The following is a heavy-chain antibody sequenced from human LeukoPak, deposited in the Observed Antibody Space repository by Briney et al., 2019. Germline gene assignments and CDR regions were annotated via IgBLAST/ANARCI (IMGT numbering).Heavy chain of an antibody. D-gene: IGHD5-18*01. CDR2: ITSSGSTI. Sequence: PGGSLRLSCAASGFTFSDYYMTWIRQAPGKGLEWVSYITSSGSTIHYADSVKGRFTISRDNAKDSLFLQMNSLSVEDTAVYYCVNHITAMVRGCLDHWGQGILVTVSS. CDR3: VNHITAMVRGCLDH. J-gene: IGHJ4*02. CDR1: GFTFSDYY. V-gene: IGHV3-11*01.